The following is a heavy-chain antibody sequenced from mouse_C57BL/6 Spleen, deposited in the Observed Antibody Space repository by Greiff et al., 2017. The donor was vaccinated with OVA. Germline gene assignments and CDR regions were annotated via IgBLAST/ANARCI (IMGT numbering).Heavy chain of an antibody. CDR1: GFTFSSYA. V-gene: IGHV5-4*01. J-gene: IGHJ2*01. CDR3: ARDLTTVVAFDY. D-gene: IGHD1-1*01. CDR2: ISDGGSYT. Sequence: EVKLMESGGGLVKPGGSLKLSCAASGFTFSSYAMSWVRQTPEKRLEWVATISDGGSYTYYPDNVKGRFTISRDNAKNNLYLQMSHLKSEDTAMYYCARDLTTVVAFDYWGQGTTLTVSS.